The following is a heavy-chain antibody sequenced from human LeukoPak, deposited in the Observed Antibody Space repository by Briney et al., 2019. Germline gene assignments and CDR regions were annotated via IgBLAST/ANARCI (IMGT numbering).Heavy chain of an antibody. J-gene: IGHJ4*02. CDR2: IYYSGST. V-gene: IGHV4-39*07. D-gene: IGHD3-22*01. Sequence: SETRSLTCTVSGGSISSSSYYWGWIRQPPGKGLEWIGSIYYSGSTYYNPSLKSRVTISVDTSKNQFSLKLSSVTAADTAVYYCARVTYYYDSSGLYRYWGQGTLVTVSS. CDR3: ARVTYYYDSSGLYRY. CDR1: GGSISSSSYY.